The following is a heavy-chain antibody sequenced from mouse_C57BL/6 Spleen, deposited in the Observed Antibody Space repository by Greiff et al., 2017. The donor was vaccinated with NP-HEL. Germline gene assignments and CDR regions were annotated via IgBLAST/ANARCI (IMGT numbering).Heavy chain of an antibody. CDR2: IDPSDSYT. Sequence: VQLQPPWSPLLPPFASFTLSFNSSFYTFTIYCIQFLKHRPGQGLEWIGEIDPSDSYTNYNQKFKGKATLTVDPSSSTAYMQLSSLTSEDSAVYYCARGLLPWYFDVWGTGTTVTVSS. J-gene: IGHJ1*03. V-gene: IGHV1-50*01. D-gene: IGHD2-10*01. CDR3: ARGLLPWYFDV. CDR1: FYTFTIYC.